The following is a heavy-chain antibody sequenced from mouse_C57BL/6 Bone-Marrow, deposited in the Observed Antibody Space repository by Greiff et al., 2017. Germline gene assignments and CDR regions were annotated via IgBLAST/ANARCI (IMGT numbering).Heavy chain of an antibody. D-gene: IGHD2-12*01. CDR3: ARLRRGRYFDY. CDR1: GYAFTNYL. V-gene: IGHV1-54*01. CDR2: INPGSGGT. J-gene: IGHJ2*01. Sequence: QVQLQQSGAELVRPGTSVKVSCKASGYAFTNYLIEWVKQRPGQGLEWIGVINPGSGGTNYNEKFKGKATLTADKSSSTAYMQLSSLTSEDSAVYSCARLRRGRYFDYWGQGTTLTVSS.